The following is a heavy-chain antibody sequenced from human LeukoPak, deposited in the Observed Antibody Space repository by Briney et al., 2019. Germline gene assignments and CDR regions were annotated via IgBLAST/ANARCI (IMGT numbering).Heavy chain of an antibody. J-gene: IGHJ4*02. Sequence: PSETLSLTCTVSGASISSYYWSLIRQPAGKRLEWIGRIDGSGNTNYNPSLKSQISVSVDTSKNQVSLKLSYVTAADTAVYYCARDGGSGWFDYWGQGTLVTVSS. V-gene: IGHV4-4*07. CDR3: ARDGGSGWFDY. D-gene: IGHD6-19*01. CDR2: IDGSGNT. CDR1: GASISSYY.